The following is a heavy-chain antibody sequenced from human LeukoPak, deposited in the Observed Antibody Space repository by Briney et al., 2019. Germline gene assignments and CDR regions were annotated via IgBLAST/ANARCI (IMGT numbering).Heavy chain of an antibody. CDR2: ISGSNGKT. CDR1: GYTFSSYG. J-gene: IGHJ4*02. D-gene: IGHD3-22*01. V-gene: IGHV1-18*01. Sequence: GASVKVSCKASGYTFSSYGISWVRQAPGQGLEWMGLISGSNGKTNNAQNLQGRVTMTTDTSTRTAYMELRSLKSNDTAVYYCGREYRDCYDSSGYYLDYWGQGTLVTVSS. CDR3: GREYRDCYDSSGYYLDY.